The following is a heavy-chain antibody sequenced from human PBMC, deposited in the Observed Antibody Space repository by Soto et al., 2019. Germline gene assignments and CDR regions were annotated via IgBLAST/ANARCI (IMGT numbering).Heavy chain of an antibody. V-gene: IGHV4-34*01. Sequence: QVQLQQWGAGLLKPSETLSLTCAVYGGSFSGYYWSWIRQPPGKGLEWIGEINHSGSTNYNPSLKSRVTISVDTSKNQFSLKLSSVTAADTAVYYCARGGDGDYVPFDYWVQGTLVTVSS. CDR3: ARGGDGDYVPFDY. J-gene: IGHJ4*02. D-gene: IGHD4-17*01. CDR2: INHSGST. CDR1: GGSFSGYY.